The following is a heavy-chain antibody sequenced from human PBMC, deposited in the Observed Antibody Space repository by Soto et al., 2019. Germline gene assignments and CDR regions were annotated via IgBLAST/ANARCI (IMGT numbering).Heavy chain of an antibody. V-gene: IGHV3-21*01. CDR3: GPRSCTSVLCPFDF. CDR1: GFTCSTHD. Sequence: LRLSGAGSGFTCSTHDMTWVRQAPGKGLEWVSSVSSGGTFIYYSDSVKGRFTISRDNTENSLYLQMNSLRAEDTAVYYWGPRSCTSVLCPFDFWGQGTLVTVYS. D-gene: IGHD2-8*02. CDR2: VSSGGTFI. J-gene: IGHJ4*02.